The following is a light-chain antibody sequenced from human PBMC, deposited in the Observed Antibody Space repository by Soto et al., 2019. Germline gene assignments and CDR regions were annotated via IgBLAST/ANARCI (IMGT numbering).Light chain of an antibody. CDR1: QGISSY. CDR3: QQYDNLPWT. V-gene: IGKV1-33*01. J-gene: IGKJ1*01. Sequence: DIQMTQSPSTLSASVGDRVTITCRASQGISSYLAWYQQKPGKAPKLLIYDASNLETGVPSRFSGSGSGTDFTFTISSLQPEDIATYYCQQYDNLPWTFGQRTKVDIK. CDR2: DAS.